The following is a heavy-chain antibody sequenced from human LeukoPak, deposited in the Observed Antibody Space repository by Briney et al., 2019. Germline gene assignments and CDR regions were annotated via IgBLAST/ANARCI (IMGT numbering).Heavy chain of an antibody. CDR1: GYTFTSYA. CDR3: ARSGVWFGESDADY. V-gene: IGHV7-4-1*02. J-gene: IGHJ4*02. D-gene: IGHD3-10*01. Sequence: GASVKVSCKASGYTFTSYAMNWVRQAPGQGLEWMGRINTNTGNPTYAQGFTGRFVFSLDTSVSTAYLQISSLKAEDTAVYYCARSGVWFGESDADYWGQGTLVTVSS. CDR2: INTNTGNP.